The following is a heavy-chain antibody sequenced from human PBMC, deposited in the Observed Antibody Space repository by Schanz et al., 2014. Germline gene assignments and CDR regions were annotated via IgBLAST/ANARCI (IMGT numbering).Heavy chain of an antibody. J-gene: IGHJ6*02. D-gene: IGHD6-6*01. CDR1: GYTFTTYY. V-gene: IGHV1-46*01. CDR2: INPSGGTT. CDR3: ARDRGHVEQLVLEWYYAMDV. Sequence: QVQLVQSGGEVKKPGASVKVSCKASGYTFTTYYIHWVRQAPGQGLEWMGIINPSGGTTKYAQRFQGRVTMTWDTSTSPAYMELRSLRSDDTAVYYCARDRGHVEQLVLEWYYAMDVWGQGTTVAVSS.